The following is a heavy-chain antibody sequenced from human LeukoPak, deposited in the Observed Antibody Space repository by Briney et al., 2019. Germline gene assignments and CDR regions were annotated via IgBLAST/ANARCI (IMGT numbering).Heavy chain of an antibody. V-gene: IGHV3-53*01. Sequence: GGSLRLSCAASGLTVSSSYMSWVRQVPGKGPEWVAVIYSGGSSQSAESVKGRFSIARDNSKNTLYLQMNSLRDEDTAVYYCARVGNSSSWYFSGDAFDIWGQGTMVTVSS. D-gene: IGHD6-13*01. J-gene: IGHJ3*02. CDR3: ARVGNSSSWYFSGDAFDI. CDR2: IYSGGSS. CDR1: GLTVSSSY.